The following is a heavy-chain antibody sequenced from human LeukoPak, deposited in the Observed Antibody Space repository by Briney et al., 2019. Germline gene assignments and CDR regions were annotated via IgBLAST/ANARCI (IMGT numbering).Heavy chain of an antibody. J-gene: IGHJ4*02. CDR2: INPNSGGT. CDR1: GYTFTGYY. D-gene: IGHD6-19*01. CDR3: ASLGNPYSSGWTIDY. Sequence: ASVKVSCKASGYTFTGYYMHWVRQAPGQGLEWMGWINPNSGGTNYAQKFQGRVTMTRDTSISTAYMELSRLRSDDTAVYYCASLGNPYSSGWTIDYWGQGTLVTVPS. V-gene: IGHV1-2*02.